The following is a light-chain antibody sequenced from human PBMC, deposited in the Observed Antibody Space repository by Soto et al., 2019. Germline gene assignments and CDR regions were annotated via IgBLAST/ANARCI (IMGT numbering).Light chain of an antibody. CDR1: QTVSSNY. V-gene: IGKV3-20*01. Sequence: EIVLTQSPGTLSLSPGERATLSCRSSQTVSSNYLAWYQQKPDQAPRLVIYDVSGRATGIPDRFSGSGSGTDFTLTISRLEPEDVAVYYCQHYGSSPTFGQGTKVEIK. J-gene: IGKJ1*01. CDR3: QHYGSSPT. CDR2: DVS.